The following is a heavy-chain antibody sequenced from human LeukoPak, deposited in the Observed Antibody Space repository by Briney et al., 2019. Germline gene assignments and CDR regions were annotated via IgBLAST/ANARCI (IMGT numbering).Heavy chain of an antibody. CDR3: ARDQAGSGWYPFDY. J-gene: IGHJ4*02. CDR1: GFTFSSYS. V-gene: IGHV3-48*04. CDR2: ISSSSSTI. D-gene: IGHD6-19*01. Sequence: VQPGGSLRLSCAASGFTFSSYSMNWVRQAPGKGLEWVSYISSSSSTIYYADSVKGRFTISRDNAKNSLYLQMNSLRAEDTAVYYCARDQAGSGWYPFDYWGQGTLVTVSS.